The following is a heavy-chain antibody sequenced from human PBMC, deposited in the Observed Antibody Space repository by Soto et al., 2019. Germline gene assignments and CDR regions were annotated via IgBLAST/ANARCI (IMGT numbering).Heavy chain of an antibody. V-gene: IGHV1-18*01. D-gene: IGHD5-18*01. CDR1: GYTFTTYG. J-gene: IGHJ6*02. Sequence: QVQLVQSGAEVKKPGASVKVSCKASGYTFTTYGISWVRQAPGQGLEWMGWISSYNDYTNYAQKLQGRVTLTTDTATRTAYMELRSLRSADTAVYFCARDGFYAGLGRYRYGYSPPRYYGMDVWGQGTTVTVSS. CDR2: ISSYNDYT. CDR3: ARDGFYAGLGRYRYGYSPPRYYGMDV.